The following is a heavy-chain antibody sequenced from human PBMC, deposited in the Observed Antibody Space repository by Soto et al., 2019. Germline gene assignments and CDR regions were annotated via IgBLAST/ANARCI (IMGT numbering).Heavy chain of an antibody. D-gene: IGHD3-3*01. Sequence: ASVKVSCKASGYTFTGYYMHWVRQAPGQGLEWMGWINPNSGGTNYAQKFQGWVTMTRDTSISTAYMELSRLRSDDTAVYYCARDWRPGGYDFCHGKDVWGKGIMATVSS. CDR3: ARDWRPGGYDFCHGKDV. V-gene: IGHV1-2*04. CDR1: GYTFTGYY. J-gene: IGHJ6*04. CDR2: INPNSGGT.